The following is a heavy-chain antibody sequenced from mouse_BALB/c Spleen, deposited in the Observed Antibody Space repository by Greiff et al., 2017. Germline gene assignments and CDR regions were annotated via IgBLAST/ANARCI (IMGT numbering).Heavy chain of an antibody. V-gene: IGHV2-9*02. CDR3: ATELRLRPWFAY. CDR1: GFSLTSYG. CDR2: IWAGGST. Sequence: VKLQESGPGLVAPSQSLSITCTVSGFSLTSYGVHWVRQPPGKGLEWLGVIWAGGSTNYNSALMSRLSISKDNSKSQVFLKMNSLQTDDTAMYYCATELRLRPWFAYWGQGTLVTVSA. D-gene: IGHD1-2*01. J-gene: IGHJ3*01.